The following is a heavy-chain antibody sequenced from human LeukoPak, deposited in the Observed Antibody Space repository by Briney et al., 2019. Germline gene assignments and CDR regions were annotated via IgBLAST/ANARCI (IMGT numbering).Heavy chain of an antibody. CDR2: IKQDGTER. D-gene: IGHD3-22*01. J-gene: IGHJ4*02. CDR1: GFTFSTYW. V-gene: IGHV3-7*02. Sequence: GGSLRLSCETSGFTFSTYWMGWVRQAPGKGLEWVANIKQDGTERYYVDSVRGRFTISRDNAKNSLYLQMNSLRAEDTAVYYCARTGLRPTMIVVGTPDYWGQGTLVTVSS. CDR3: ARTGLRPTMIVVGTPDY.